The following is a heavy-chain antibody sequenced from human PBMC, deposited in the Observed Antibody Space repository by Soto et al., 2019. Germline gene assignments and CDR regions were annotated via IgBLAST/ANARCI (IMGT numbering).Heavy chain of an antibody. Sequence: EVQLVESGGGLVKPGGSLRLCSAASGFTFSSYSMNWVRQAPGKGLEWVSSISSSSIYIYYADSVKGRFTISRDNAKNSLYLQMNSLRAEDTAVYYCARAPYYYDSSVYWAYWGQGTLVTVSS. CDR1: GFTFSSYS. CDR2: ISSSSIYI. V-gene: IGHV3-21*01. CDR3: ARAPYYYDSSVYWAY. D-gene: IGHD3-22*01. J-gene: IGHJ4*02.